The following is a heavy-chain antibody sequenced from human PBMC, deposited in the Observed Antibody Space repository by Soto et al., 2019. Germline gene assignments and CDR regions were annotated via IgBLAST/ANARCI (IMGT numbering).Heavy chain of an antibody. CDR3: ARRIVATETFDY. Sequence: SATLSLTCTVSGHAINSSSYYWAWFRQPPGKGLEWIGIIYYSGSTYYNPSLKSRVTISVDTSKNQFSLKLSSVTAADTAVYYCARRIVATETFDYWGQGTLVTVS. V-gene: IGHV4-39*01. CDR2: IYYSGST. J-gene: IGHJ4*02. D-gene: IGHD5-12*01. CDR1: GHAINSSSYY.